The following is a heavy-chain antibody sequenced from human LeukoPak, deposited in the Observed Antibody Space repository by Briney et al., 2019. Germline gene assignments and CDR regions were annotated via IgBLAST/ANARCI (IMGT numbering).Heavy chain of an antibody. Sequence: GASVKVSCKASGYTFTSYYMHWVRQAPGQGLEWMGWINTNTGNPTYAQGFTGRFVFSLDTSVSTAYLQISSLKAEDTAVYYCARLGSVGATTLDYWGQGTLVTVSS. D-gene: IGHD1-26*01. CDR3: ARLGSVGATTLDY. CDR2: INTNTGNP. J-gene: IGHJ4*02. V-gene: IGHV7-4-1*02. CDR1: GYTFTSYY.